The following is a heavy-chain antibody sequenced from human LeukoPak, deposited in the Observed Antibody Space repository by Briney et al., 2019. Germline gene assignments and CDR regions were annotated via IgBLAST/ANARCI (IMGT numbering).Heavy chain of an antibody. CDR2: ISSSGSTI. Sequence: GGPLRLSCAASAFTFSTYEMNWVRQAPGKGLEWVSYISSSGSTIYYADSVKGRFTISRDNAKNSLYLQMNSLRAEDTAVYYCARDSSGWYHWFDPWGQGTLVTVSS. D-gene: IGHD6-19*01. CDR3: ARDSSGWYHWFDP. V-gene: IGHV3-48*03. J-gene: IGHJ5*02. CDR1: AFTFSTYE.